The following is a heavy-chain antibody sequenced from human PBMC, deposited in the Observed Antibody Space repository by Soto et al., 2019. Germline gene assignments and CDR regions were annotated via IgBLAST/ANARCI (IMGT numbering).Heavy chain of an antibody. CDR3: ARGNCSSTSCYSDYMDV. CDR1: GGSFSGYY. V-gene: IGHV4-34*01. CDR2: INHSGST. J-gene: IGHJ6*03. D-gene: IGHD2-2*01. Sequence: SETLSLTCAVYGGSFSGYYWSWIRQPPGKGLEWIGEINHSGSTNYNPSLKSRVTISVDTSKNQFSLKLSSVTAADTAVYYCARGNCSSTSCYSDYMDVWGKGTTVTVSS.